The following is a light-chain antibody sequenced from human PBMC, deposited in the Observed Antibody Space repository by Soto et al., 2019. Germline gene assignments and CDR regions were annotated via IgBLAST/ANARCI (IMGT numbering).Light chain of an antibody. CDR3: QQYGSSRLT. CDR2: GAS. Sequence: EFVLTQSPGTLSLSPGERATLSCRASQSVSSYLAWYQQKPGQAPRLLIFGASGRATGIPERFSGSGSGTDFSLTISRLEPEDSAVYYCQQYGSSRLTFGGGTKVDIK. J-gene: IGKJ4*01. CDR1: QSVSSY. V-gene: IGKV3-20*01.